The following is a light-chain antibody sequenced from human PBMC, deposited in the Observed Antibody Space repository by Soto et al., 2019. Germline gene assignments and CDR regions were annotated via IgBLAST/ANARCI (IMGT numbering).Light chain of an antibody. CDR3: QQRSNWPWT. V-gene: IGKV3-11*01. CDR1: QSVTNN. CDR2: DAS. Sequence: EIVMTQSPATLSVSPGERATLSCRASQSVTNNLAWYQQKPGHAPRLLIYDASNRATGIPARFTGSGSGTDFTLTISSLEPEDFAVYYCQQRSNWPWTFGQGTKVDIK. J-gene: IGKJ1*01.